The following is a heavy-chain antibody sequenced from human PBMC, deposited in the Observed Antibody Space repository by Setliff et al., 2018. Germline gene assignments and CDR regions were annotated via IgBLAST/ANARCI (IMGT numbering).Heavy chain of an antibody. CDR2: LKPGDSGI. J-gene: IGHJ4*02. V-gene: IGHV5-51*01. D-gene: IGHD3-22*01. CDR3: VRHPYYDSSGYYSYFDY. Sequence: PGESLTISCQGSGYTFTNYWIGWVRQMPGKGLEWMGILKPGDSGIRYSPSFQGQVTLSADTSIATAYLHWTSLKASDTAMYYCVRHPYYDSSGYYSYFDYWGQGALVIVSS. CDR1: GYTFTNYW.